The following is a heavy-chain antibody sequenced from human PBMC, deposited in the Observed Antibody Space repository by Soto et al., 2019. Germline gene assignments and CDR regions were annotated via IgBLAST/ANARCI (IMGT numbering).Heavy chain of an antibody. V-gene: IGHV1-3*05. J-gene: IGHJ5*02. CDR3: ARDGIAAAGTSWFDP. CDR2: INAGNGNT. CDR1: GYTFTSHA. D-gene: IGHD6-13*01. Sequence: QVQLVQSGAEEKKPGASVKVSCKASGYTFTSHAMHWVRQAPGQRLEWMGWINAGNGNTKYSQKFQGRVTITTDTSASTGYMELSSLRSKDTAVYYCARDGIAAAGTSWFDPWGQGTLVTVSS.